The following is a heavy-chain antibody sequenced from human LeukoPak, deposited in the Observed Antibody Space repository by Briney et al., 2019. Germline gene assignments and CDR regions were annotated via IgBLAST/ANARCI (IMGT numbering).Heavy chain of an antibody. CDR1: GFTFSSYS. CDR3: ARALEDTIFGVVIIGLNYYYYMDV. J-gene: IGHJ6*03. D-gene: IGHD3-3*01. CDR2: ISSSSYI. V-gene: IGHV3-21*01. Sequence: GGSLRLSCAASGFTFSSYSMNWVRQAPGKGLEWVSSISSSSYIYYADSVKGRFTISRDNAKNSLYLQMNSLRAEDTAVYYCARALEDTIFGVVIIGLNYYYYMDVWGKGTTVTVSS.